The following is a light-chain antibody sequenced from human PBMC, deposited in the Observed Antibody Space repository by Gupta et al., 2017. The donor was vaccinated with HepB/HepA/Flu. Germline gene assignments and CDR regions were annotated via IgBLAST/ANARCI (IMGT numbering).Light chain of an antibody. CDR3: QQYHDWPLT. V-gene: IGKV3-15*01. CDR1: QSVSTN. Sequence: EIVTTQSPATLSVSPGEGATLSCRASQSVSTNLAWYQQKPGQAPRLLLYGRSTRAAGLPARFSGSGSGTEFTLTITILQSEDFAIYYCQQYHDWPLTFGQGTKVEIK. J-gene: IGKJ1*01. CDR2: GRS.